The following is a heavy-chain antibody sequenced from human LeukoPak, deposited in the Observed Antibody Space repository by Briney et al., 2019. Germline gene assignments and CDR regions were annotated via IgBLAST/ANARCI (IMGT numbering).Heavy chain of an antibody. J-gene: IGHJ4*02. CDR3: ARGGRWPQLYFDY. CDR2: INHSGST. V-gene: IGHV4-34*01. CDR1: GGSFSGYY. D-gene: IGHD5-24*01. Sequence: PSETLSLTCAVYGGSFSGYYWSWIRQPPGKGLEWIGEINHSGSTNYNPSLKSRVTRSVDTSKNQFSLKLSSVTAADTAVYYCARGGRWPQLYFDYWGQGTLVTVSS.